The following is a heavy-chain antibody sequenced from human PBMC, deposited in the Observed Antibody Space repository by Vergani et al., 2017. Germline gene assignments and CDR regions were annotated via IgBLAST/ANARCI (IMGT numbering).Heavy chain of an antibody. CDR3: VRDVRVSRT. CDR2: LSASDRRT. Sequence: EVDLVESGGGLAQPGGSLRLSCEASGITFWKFGMHWVRQGPGKGLEWVSTLSASDRRTHYADSVKGRFTISRDNSKNTLFLHMNSLRPEDTAVYYCVRDVRVSRTWGQGTLVAVSS. V-gene: IGHV3-23*04. J-gene: IGHJ3*01. CDR1: GITFWKFG.